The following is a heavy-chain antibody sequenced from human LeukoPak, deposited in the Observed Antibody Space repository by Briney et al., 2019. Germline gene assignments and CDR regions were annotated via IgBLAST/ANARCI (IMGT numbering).Heavy chain of an antibody. Sequence: ASVKVSCKASGYTFTSYGISWVRQAPGQGLEWMGWISAYNGNTNYAQRLQGRVTMTTDTSISTAYVELSRLRSDDTAVYYCARGVGVAVAGGPTSNWGQGTLVTVSS. V-gene: IGHV1-18*01. D-gene: IGHD6-19*01. CDR1: GYTFTSYG. CDR3: ARGVGVAVAGGPTSN. CDR2: ISAYNGNT. J-gene: IGHJ4*02.